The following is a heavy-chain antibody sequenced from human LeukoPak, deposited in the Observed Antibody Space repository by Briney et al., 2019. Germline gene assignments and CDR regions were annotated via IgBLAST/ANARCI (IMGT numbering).Heavy chain of an antibody. CDR2: INHSGST. J-gene: IGHJ4*02. D-gene: IGHD2-2*01. CDR1: GGSFSGYY. CDR3: ASRRWEDIVVVPAAVFDY. Sequence: SETLSLTCAVYGGSFSGYYWSWIRQPPGKGLEWIGEINHSGSTNYNPSLKRRVTISVDTSKNQFSLNLSSVTAADTAVYYCASRRWEDIVVVPAAVFDYWGQGTLVTVSS. V-gene: IGHV4-34*01.